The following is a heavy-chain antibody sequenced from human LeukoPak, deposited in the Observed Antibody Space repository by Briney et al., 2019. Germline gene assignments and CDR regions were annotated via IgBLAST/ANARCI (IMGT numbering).Heavy chain of an antibody. Sequence: ASVRVSCKASGYTFTGYYMHWVRQAPGQELEWMGWINPNSGGTNYAQKFQGRVTMTRDTSISTAYMELSRLRSDDTAVYYCARLSVVPAATLFDPWGQGTLVTVSS. CDR1: GYTFTGYY. V-gene: IGHV1-2*02. CDR2: INPNSGGT. J-gene: IGHJ5*02. CDR3: ARLSVVPAATLFDP. D-gene: IGHD2-2*01.